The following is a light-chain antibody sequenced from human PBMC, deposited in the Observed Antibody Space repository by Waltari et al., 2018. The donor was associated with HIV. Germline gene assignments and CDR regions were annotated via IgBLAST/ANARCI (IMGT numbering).Light chain of an antibody. CDR1: SSNIGRNY. Sequence: GQRVTISCSGSSSNIGRNYVNWYQQLPGTTPKLLIYRNNQRPSGVPDRFSGSKSGTSASLAISGLRSEDEADYYCAAWDDSLSGSWVFGGGTQVTVL. CDR3: AAWDDSLSGSWV. J-gene: IGLJ3*02. V-gene: IGLV1-47*01. CDR2: RNN.